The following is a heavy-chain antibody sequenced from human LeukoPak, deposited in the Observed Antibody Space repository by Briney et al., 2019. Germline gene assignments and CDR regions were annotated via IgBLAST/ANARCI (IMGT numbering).Heavy chain of an antibody. J-gene: IGHJ4*02. D-gene: IGHD2-15*01. Sequence: ASVKVSCKASGYTFTSQYIHWVRQAPGQGLEWLGVINPSDGITTYAQDFQGRVTLTRDTSTSTVYMVLSRLRSEDTAFYYCARGDIDYWGQGTLVTVSS. CDR1: GYTFTSQY. CDR2: INPSDGIT. CDR3: ARGDIDY. V-gene: IGHV1-46*01.